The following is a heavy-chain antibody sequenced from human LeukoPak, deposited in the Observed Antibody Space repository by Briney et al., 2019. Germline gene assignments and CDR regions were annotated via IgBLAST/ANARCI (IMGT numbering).Heavy chain of an antibody. CDR3: ARGSQKWELQDY. CDR1: GGSISSYY. J-gene: IGHJ4*02. D-gene: IGHD1-26*01. Sequence: PSETLSLTCTVSGGSISSYYWSWIRQPPGKGLEWIGRIYTSGSTNYNPSLKSRVTISVDTSKNQFSLKLSSVTAADTAVYYCARGSQKWELQDYWGQGTLVTVSS. CDR2: IYTSGST. V-gene: IGHV4-4*08.